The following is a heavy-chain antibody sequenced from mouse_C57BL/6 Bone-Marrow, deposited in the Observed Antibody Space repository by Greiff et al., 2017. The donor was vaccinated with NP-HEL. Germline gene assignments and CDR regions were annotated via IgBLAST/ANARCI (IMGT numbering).Heavy chain of an antibody. CDR1: GYSITSDY. CDR3: ARYSNFAYYFDY. J-gene: IGHJ2*01. CDR2: ISYSGST. D-gene: IGHD2-5*01. Sequence: VQLQQSGPGLAKPSQTLSLTCSVTGYSITSDYWNWSRKFPGNKLEYMGYISYSGSTYYTPSLKRRISITRYTSKNQYYLQVNSVTTEDTATYYCARYSNFAYYFDYWGQGTTLTVSS. V-gene: IGHV3-8*01.